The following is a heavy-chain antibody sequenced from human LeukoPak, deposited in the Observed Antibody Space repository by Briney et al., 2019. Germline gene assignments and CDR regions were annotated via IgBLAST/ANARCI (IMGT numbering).Heavy chain of an antibody. CDR1: GFTFSSYG. CDR2: IRYDGSNK. Sequence: GGSLRLSCAAPGFTFSSYGMHWVRQAPGKGLEWVAFIRYDGSNKYYADSVKGRFTISRDNSKNRLYLQMNSLRAEDTAVYYCAKEDGGYSYGYGDFDYWGQGTLVTVSS. V-gene: IGHV3-30*02. D-gene: IGHD5-18*01. J-gene: IGHJ4*02. CDR3: AKEDGGYSYGYGDFDY.